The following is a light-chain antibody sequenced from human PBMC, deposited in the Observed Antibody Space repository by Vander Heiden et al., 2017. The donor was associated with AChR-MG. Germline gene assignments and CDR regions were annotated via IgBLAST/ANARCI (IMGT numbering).Light chain of an antibody. V-gene: IGKV3-11*01. CDR3: QQRSDWPLT. J-gene: IGKJ4*01. Sequence: EIVLTQSPATLSLSPGERATLSCRSTQNIYNYLAWYQQRAGQPPRLLIYNASNRATGIPARFSGSGSGTDFTLTINKLEPEDFAVYYCQQRSDWPLTFGGGTKVEI. CDR2: NAS. CDR1: QNIYNY.